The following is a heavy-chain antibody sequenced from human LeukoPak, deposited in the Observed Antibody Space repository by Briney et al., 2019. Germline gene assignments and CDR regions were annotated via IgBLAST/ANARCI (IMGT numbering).Heavy chain of an antibody. CDR3: AKDQGATYFYYMDV. Sequence: GGSLRLSCAAFGFTFDDYGMSWVRQVPGKGLEWVSGINWNGGRTGYADSVKGRFTISRDNAKNSLYLQMSSLRAEDTAFYYCAKDQGATYFYYMDVWGKGTTVAVSS. J-gene: IGHJ6*03. CDR1: GFTFDDYG. V-gene: IGHV3-20*04. CDR2: INWNGGRT.